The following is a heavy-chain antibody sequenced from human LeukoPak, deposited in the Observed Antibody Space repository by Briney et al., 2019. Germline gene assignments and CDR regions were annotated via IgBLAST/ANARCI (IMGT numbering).Heavy chain of an antibody. V-gene: IGHV4-59*01. J-gene: IGHJ4*02. CDR3: ARVRALSYYDSSGDLFYFDY. CDR1: GGSIRSYY. Sequence: SETLSLTCTVSGGSIRSYYWSWIRQPPGKGLEWIGYMYYSGSTNYNPALKSRVTISVDTSKNQFSLRLSSATAADTAVYYCARVRALSYYDSSGDLFYFDYWGQGTLVTVSS. CDR2: MYYSGST. D-gene: IGHD3-22*01.